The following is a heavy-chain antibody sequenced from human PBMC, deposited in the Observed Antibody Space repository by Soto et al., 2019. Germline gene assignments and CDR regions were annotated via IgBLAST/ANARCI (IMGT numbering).Heavy chain of an antibody. V-gene: IGHV2-5*01. CDR2: IYWNNNR. CDR1: GFSLTTSGVG. D-gene: IGHD4-17*01. J-gene: IGHJ2*01. CDR3: VHRGEIYADYEDYWYFYL. Sequence: QITLKESGPTLVKPTQTLTLTCTFSGFSLTTSGVGVGWVRQPPGRALEWLALIYWNNNRRYSPSLNNRLTITQYSSKNQVVLRMTNMDPVDTAAYYCVHRGEIYADYEDYWYFYLWGRGTLVTGSS.